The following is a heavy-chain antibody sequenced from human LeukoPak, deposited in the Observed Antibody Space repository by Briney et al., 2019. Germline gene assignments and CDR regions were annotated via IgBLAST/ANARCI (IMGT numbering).Heavy chain of an antibody. CDR3: ARGEGGCSSTSCYTYPFDY. Sequence: SETLSLTCAVYGGSFSGYYWSWIRQPPGKGLEWIGEINHSGSTNCNPSLKSRVTISVDTSKNQFSLKLSSVTAADTAVYYCARGEGGCSSTSCYTYPFDYWGQGTLVTVSS. J-gene: IGHJ4*02. V-gene: IGHV4-34*01. CDR2: INHSGST. CDR1: GGSFSGYY. D-gene: IGHD2-2*02.